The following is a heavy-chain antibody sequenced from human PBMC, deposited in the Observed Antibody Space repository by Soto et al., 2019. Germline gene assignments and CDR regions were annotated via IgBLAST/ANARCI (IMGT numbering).Heavy chain of an antibody. Sequence: SETLSLTCTVSGGSISNYFCNWIRQPAGKGLEWIGRIDNSGSTNYNPSLKRRITMSADTSRNQFSLKLNSVTAADTAVYYCARGCQDLSSGPFHYWGQGARSTVT. CDR2: IDNSGST. CDR3: ARGCQDLSSGPFHY. J-gene: IGHJ4*02. CDR1: GGSISNYF. D-gene: IGHD3-3*01. V-gene: IGHV4-4*07.